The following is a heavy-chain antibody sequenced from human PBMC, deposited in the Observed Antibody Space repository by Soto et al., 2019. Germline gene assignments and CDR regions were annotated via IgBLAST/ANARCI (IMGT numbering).Heavy chain of an antibody. Sequence: QAQLVESGGGVVQPGRSLRLSCAASGFAFSSYGMHWVRQAPGTGLEWVAVISYDGSLQYYADSVKGRLTIPRDNSKNMVLLQMSSLRAEDTAVYYCVSDRGYGHASVPYSWGQGTLVSVSS. CDR2: ISYDGSLQ. D-gene: IGHD5-18*01. CDR1: GFAFSSYG. J-gene: IGHJ4*02. CDR3: VSDRGYGHASVPYS. V-gene: IGHV3-30*03.